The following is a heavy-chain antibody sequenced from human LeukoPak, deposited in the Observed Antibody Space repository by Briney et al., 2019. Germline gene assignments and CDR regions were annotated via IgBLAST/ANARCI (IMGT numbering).Heavy chain of an antibody. CDR1: GFTFSSYW. Sequence: GGSLGLSCAASGFTFSSYWMSWVRQAPGKGLEWVANIKQDGSEKYYVDSVKGRFTISRDNAKNSLYLQMNSLRAEDTAVYYCARVGWELSNSFDYWGQGTLVTVSS. D-gene: IGHD1-26*01. V-gene: IGHV3-7*01. CDR3: ARVGWELSNSFDY. CDR2: IKQDGSEK. J-gene: IGHJ4*02.